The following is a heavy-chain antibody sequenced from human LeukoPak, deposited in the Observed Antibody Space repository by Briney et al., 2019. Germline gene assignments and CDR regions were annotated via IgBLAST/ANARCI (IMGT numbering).Heavy chain of an antibody. CDR3: ARERTTVTGFDY. D-gene: IGHD4-11*01. CDR2: VSTSSKYI. V-gene: IGHV3-21*01. CDR1: GFTFSTYS. J-gene: IGHJ4*02. Sequence: GAPRLSCAASGFTFSTYSMNWVRQAPGKGLEWVSSVSTSSKYIYYADSVKGRFTISRDNAKNSLYLQMNSLRAEDTAMYYCARERTTVTGFDYWGQGTLFTVSS.